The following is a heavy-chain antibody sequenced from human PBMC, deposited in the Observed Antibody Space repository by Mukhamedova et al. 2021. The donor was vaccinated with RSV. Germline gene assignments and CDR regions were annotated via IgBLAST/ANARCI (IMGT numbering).Heavy chain of an antibody. D-gene: IGHD3-22*01. V-gene: IGHV2-70*01. CDR3: ARSTYSYESSGYYDAFDY. Sequence: EWLALIDWDDDKYYSTSLKTRLTIPKDTSKNQVVLTMTNMDPVDTATYYCARSTYSYESSGYYDAFDYWGQGTLVIVSS. J-gene: IGHJ4*02. CDR2: IDWDDDK.